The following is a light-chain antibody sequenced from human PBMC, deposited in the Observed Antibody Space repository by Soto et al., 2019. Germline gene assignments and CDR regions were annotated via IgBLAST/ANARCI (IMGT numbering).Light chain of an antibody. CDR2: DAS. CDR3: QQYNSYSHEYT. Sequence: DIQMTQSPSTLSASVGDRVTITCRASESISTWLAWYQQKPGKAPKLLIYDASRLQSGVPSRFSGSGSGTEFALTISSLQPDDFATYYCQQYNSYSHEYTFGQGTKLEIK. CDR1: ESISTW. J-gene: IGKJ2*01. V-gene: IGKV1-5*01.